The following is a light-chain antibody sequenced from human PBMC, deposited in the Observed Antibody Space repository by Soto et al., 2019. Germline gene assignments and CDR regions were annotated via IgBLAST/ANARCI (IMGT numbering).Light chain of an antibody. J-gene: IGKJ2*01. Sequence: IQVTQCPSSLSASVGDRVTIPCRASPSISSYLNWYQQKPGNAPKLLIYAASSLQSGVPSRLSGSGSGTDVTLTISSLQPEDFATYYCQQSYSTPYTFGQGTKLEIK. CDR3: QQSYSTPYT. V-gene: IGKV1-39*01. CDR2: AAS. CDR1: PSISSY.